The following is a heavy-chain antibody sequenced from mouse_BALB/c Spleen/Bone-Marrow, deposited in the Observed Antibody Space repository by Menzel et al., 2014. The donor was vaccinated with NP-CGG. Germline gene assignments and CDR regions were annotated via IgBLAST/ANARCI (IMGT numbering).Heavy chain of an antibody. CDR1: GFDFSRYW. CDR3: ARPRGNYAMDY. Sequence: EVKLVESGGGLVQPGGSLKLSCAASGFDFSRYWMSWVRQAPGKGLEWIGGINPDSSTINYTPSLKDKFIISRDNAKNTLYLQMSKVRSEDTALYYCARPRGNYAMDYWGQGTSVTVSS. CDR2: INPDSSTI. J-gene: IGHJ4*01. V-gene: IGHV4-1*02.